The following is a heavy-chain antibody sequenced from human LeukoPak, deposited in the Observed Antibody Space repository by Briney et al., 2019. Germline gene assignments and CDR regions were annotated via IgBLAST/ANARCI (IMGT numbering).Heavy chain of an antibody. J-gene: IGHJ5*02. Sequence: PSETRSLTCAVYGGSFSGYYWSGIRQPPGKGLEWIGEINHSGSTNYNPPLKSRVTISVDTSKNKFSLKLSSVSAADTAVYYYARKALYNWNHGGFCFDPWGQGTLVTVSS. V-gene: IGHV4-34*01. D-gene: IGHD1-14*01. CDR2: INHSGST. CDR3: ARKALYNWNHGGFCFDP. CDR1: GGSFSGYY.